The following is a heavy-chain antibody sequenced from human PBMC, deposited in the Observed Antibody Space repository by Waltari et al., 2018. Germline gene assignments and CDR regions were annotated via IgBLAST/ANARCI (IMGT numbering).Heavy chain of an antibody. Sequence: EVQLVESGGGLVKPGGSLRVSWAGSGVKFSDYEMNWVRKAPGKGLGGVSSIGSSMRFVDYADLVRGRFTVSRDNAKNTLYLQMDTLRAEDTAVYYCAREGAEQWVVEDYGMDVWGQGTTVTVS. V-gene: IGHV3-21*02. CDR2: IGSSMRFV. J-gene: IGHJ6*02. CDR3: AREGAEQWVVEDYGMDV. CDR1: GVKFSDYE. D-gene: IGHD6-19*01.